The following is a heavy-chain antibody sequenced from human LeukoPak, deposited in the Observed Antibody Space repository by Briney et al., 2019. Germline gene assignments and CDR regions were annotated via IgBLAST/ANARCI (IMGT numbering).Heavy chain of an antibody. D-gene: IGHD2-15*01. V-gene: IGHV3-74*01. CDR2: INGDGSST. Sequence: PGGSLRLSCAASGFTFSSYYIHWVRQAPGKGLEWVSRINGDGSSTRYADSVKGRFTISRDNAKNTVYLQMNSLRVEDTAVYSCARGLCCSGINCYNGMDVWGKGTTVTVSS. CDR1: GFTFSSYY. CDR3: ARGLCCSGINCYNGMDV. J-gene: IGHJ6*04.